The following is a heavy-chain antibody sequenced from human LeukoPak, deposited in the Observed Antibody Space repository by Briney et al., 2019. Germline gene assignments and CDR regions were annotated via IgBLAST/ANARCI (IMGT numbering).Heavy chain of an antibody. J-gene: IGHJ1*01. D-gene: IGHD5-18*01. CDR2: INHSGST. CDR1: GGSFSGYY. Sequence: SETLSLTCAVYGGSFSGYYWRWIRQPPGKGLEWIGEINHSGSTNYNPSLKSRVTISVDTSKNQFSLKLSSVTAADTAVYYCARGGGWIQLPAGPRPYFQHWGQGTLVTVSS. CDR3: ARGGGWIQLPAGPRPYFQH. V-gene: IGHV4-34*01.